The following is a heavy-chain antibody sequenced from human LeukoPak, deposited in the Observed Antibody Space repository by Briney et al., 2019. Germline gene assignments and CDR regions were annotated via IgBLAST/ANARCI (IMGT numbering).Heavy chain of an antibody. CDR2: ISSDGSLE. J-gene: IGHJ4*02. V-gene: IGHV3-30-3*01. CDR1: GFTLSTYA. Sequence: GGSLRLSCAASGFTLSTYAMHWVRQAPGKGLEWLADISSDGSLEYYADSVKGGFTTSRDNSKNTLYLQMNTLRPEDTAVYFCARDPVPAAPRHFDYSGQGTLVTVSS. CDR3: ARDPVPAAPRHFDY. D-gene: IGHD6-25*01.